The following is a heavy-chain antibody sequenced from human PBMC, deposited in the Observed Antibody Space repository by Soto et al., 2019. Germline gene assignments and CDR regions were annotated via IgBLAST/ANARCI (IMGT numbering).Heavy chain of an antibody. CDR3: ARVTDDYVWGSYRYTAPRGYFQH. J-gene: IGHJ1*01. CDR2: IYYSGST. D-gene: IGHD3-16*02. Sequence: SETLSLTCAVSGDSISSVNWWSWIRQHPGKGLEWIGYIYYSGSTYYNPSLKSRVTISVDTSKNQFSLKLSSVTAADTAVYYCARVTDDYVWGSYRYTAPRGYFQHWGQGTLVTVSS. CDR1: GDSISSVNW. V-gene: IGHV4-31*11.